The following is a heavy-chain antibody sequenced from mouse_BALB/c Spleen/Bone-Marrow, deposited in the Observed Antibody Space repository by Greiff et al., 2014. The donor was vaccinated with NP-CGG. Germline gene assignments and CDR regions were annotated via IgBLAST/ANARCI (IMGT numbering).Heavy chain of an antibody. D-gene: IGHD2-12*01. Sequence: VHLVESGPEVVRPGVSVKISCKGSGYRFTDYAMHWVKQSHAKSLKWIGVISTYNGNTNYNQKFKGKATMTVDKSSSTAYMELARLTSEDSAIYYCARDLRHAMDYWGQGTSVTVSS. V-gene: IGHV1-67*01. CDR2: ISTYNGNT. J-gene: IGHJ4*01. CDR1: GYRFTDYA. CDR3: ARDLRHAMDY.